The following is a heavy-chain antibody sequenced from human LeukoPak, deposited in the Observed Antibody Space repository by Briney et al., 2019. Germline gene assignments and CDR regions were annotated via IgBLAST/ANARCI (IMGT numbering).Heavy chain of an antibody. J-gene: IGHJ5*02. CDR1: GGTFSSYA. Sequence: SVKVSCKASGGTFSSYAISWVRQAPGQGLEWMGGIIPIFGTANYAQKFQGRVTITADESTSTAYMELRSLRSDDTAVYYCARDVEGTAATILDWFDPWGQGTLVTVSS. CDR3: ARDVEGTAATILDWFDP. CDR2: IIPIFGTA. V-gene: IGHV1-69*13. D-gene: IGHD5-24*01.